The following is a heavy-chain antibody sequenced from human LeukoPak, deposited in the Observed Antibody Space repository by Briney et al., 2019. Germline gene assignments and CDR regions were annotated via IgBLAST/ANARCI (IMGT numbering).Heavy chain of an antibody. D-gene: IGHD2/OR15-2a*01. J-gene: IGHJ6*03. V-gene: IGHV3-7*01. CDR1: GFTTHYW. Sequence: GGSLRLSCTASGFTTHYWLNWVRQSPGKGLEWVANIDRDGRVQHYVDSVEGRFTISRDSAKNSLALQMHSLRAEDTAVYYCTGGSDEVLSGEYYYYMDVWGTGTTVTVSS. CDR2: IDRDGRVQ. CDR3: TGGSDEVLSGEYYYYMDV.